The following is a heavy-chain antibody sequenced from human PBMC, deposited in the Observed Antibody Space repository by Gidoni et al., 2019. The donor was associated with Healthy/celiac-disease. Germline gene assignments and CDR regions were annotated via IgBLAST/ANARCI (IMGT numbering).Heavy chain of an antibody. CDR3: ARRTTGLLLHFDF. V-gene: IGHV3-48*01. CDR2: ISSSSGTI. D-gene: IGHD4-17*01. J-gene: IGHJ4*02. Sequence: EVQLVESGGGWVQPGGSLRLACAASGFTCSRYSMNWVRQAPGKGLEWVSFISSSSGTIYYAASVKGRFTISQDNAKNSLYLQMNSLRAEDTAVYYCARRTTGLLLHFDFWGQGTLVTVSS. CDR1: GFTCSRYS.